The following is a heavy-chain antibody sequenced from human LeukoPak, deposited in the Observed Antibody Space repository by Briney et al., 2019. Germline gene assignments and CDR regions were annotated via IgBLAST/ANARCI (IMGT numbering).Heavy chain of an antibody. Sequence: GASVKVSCKASGYTFTGYYMHWVRQAPGQGLEWMGWINPNSGGTNYAQKFQGRVTMTRDTSISTAYMELSRLRSDDTAVYYCARCSGSCYLNWLDPWGQGTLVTVSS. D-gene: IGHD2-15*01. J-gene: IGHJ5*02. CDR1: GYTFTGYY. V-gene: IGHV1-2*02. CDR2: INPNSGGT. CDR3: ARCSGSCYLNWLDP.